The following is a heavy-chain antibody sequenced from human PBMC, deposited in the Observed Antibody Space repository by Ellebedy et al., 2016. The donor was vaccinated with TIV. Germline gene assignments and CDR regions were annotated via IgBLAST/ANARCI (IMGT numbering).Heavy chain of an antibody. D-gene: IGHD2-15*01. V-gene: IGHV5-51*01. Sequence: KVSCXGSGYSFTSYWIGWVRQMPGKGLEWMGIIYPGDSDTRYSPSFQGQVTISADKSISTAYLQWSSLKASDTAMYYCATALGYCSGGSCYGYWGQGTLVTVSS. CDR3: ATALGYCSGGSCYGY. CDR1: GYSFTSYW. J-gene: IGHJ4*02. CDR2: IYPGDSDT.